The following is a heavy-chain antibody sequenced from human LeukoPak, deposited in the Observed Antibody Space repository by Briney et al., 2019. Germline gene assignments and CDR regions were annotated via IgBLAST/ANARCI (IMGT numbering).Heavy chain of an antibody. J-gene: IGHJ5*02. Sequence: SVKVSCKASGGTFSSYTISWVRQAPGQGLEWMGRLIPILGIANYSQKFQGRVTITADKSTSTAYMELSSLRSEDTAVYYCARVVQYGSGSYYNPNRTSWGQGTLVTVSS. V-gene: IGHV1-69*02. CDR2: LIPILGIA. D-gene: IGHD3-10*01. CDR3: ARVVQYGSGSYYNPNRTS. CDR1: GGTFSSYT.